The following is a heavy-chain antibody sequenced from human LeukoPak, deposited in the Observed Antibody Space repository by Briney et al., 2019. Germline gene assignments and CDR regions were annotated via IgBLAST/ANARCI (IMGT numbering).Heavy chain of an antibody. D-gene: IGHD3-10*01. CDR3: ARAVYYSNYLGY. J-gene: IGHJ4*01. CDR2: ISRDSSTI. Sequence: QPGGSLRLSCAASGFTFSSYEINWVRQAPGKGLEWVSYISRDSSTIFYADSVKGRFTISRDNAKSSLYLQMNSLRAEDTAMYYCARAVYYSNYLGYWGQGTLVTVSS. CDR1: GFTFSSYE. V-gene: IGHV3-48*01.